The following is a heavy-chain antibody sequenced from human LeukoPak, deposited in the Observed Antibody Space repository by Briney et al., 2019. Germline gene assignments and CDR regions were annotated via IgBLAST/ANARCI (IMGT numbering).Heavy chain of an antibody. V-gene: IGHV3-9*03. J-gene: IGHJ4*02. CDR3: VKDVSLGFCSGGSCSAHFDY. CDR2: ISWNSGSI. D-gene: IGHD2-15*01. CDR1: GFTFDDYA. Sequence: PGRSLRLSCAASGFTFDDYAMHWVRHAPGKGLEWVSGISWNSGSIVYVDSVKGRFTISRDYAKNSLYLQMDSLGPEDMALYYCVKDVSLGFCSGGSCSAHFDYWGQGTLVTVSS.